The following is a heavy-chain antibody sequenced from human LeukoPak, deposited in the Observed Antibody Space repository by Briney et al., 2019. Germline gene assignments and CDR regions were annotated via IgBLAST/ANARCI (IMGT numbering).Heavy chain of an antibody. Sequence: SETLSLTCAVYGGSFSGYYWSWIRQPPGRGLEWIGEVSHSGSTNYNPSLKSRVTISADTSKNQFSLKLSSVTAADTAVYYCARDSDGSGSYYLYYFDYWGQGTLVTVSS. CDR3: ARDSDGSGSYYLYYFDY. D-gene: IGHD3-10*01. CDR2: VSHSGST. V-gene: IGHV4-34*01. J-gene: IGHJ4*02. CDR1: GGSFSGYY.